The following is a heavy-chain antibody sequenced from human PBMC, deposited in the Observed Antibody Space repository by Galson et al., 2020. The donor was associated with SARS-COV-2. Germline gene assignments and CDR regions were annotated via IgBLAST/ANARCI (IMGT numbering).Heavy chain of an antibody. CDR1: GFTFSDYW. V-gene: IGHV3-7*03. CDR2: IKQDGSEK. CDR3: ARESITGTTRGGSS. D-gene: IGHD1-7*01. J-gene: IGHJ5*02. Sequence: TGGSLRLSCAVSGFTFSDYWMSWVRQAPGKGLEWVANIKQDGSEKYYVDSVKGRFTISRDNAKNSLYLQMNGLRAEDTAVYYCARESITGTTRGGSSWGQGTLVTVSS.